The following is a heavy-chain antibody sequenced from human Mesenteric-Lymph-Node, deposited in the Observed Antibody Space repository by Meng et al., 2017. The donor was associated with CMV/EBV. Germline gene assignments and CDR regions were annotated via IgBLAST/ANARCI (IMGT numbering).Heavy chain of an antibody. Sequence: GESLKISCAASGFTFSSSEMNWVRQAPGKGLEWVSVIYSGGSTYYADSVKGRFTISRDNSKNTLYLQMNSLRAEDTAVYYCARDKAAAGTGPKYYYYYYGMDVWGQGTTVTVSS. CDR2: IYSGGST. CDR3: ARDKAAAGTGPKYYYYYYGMDV. D-gene: IGHD6-13*01. CDR1: GFTFSSSE. J-gene: IGHJ6*02. V-gene: IGHV3-53*01.